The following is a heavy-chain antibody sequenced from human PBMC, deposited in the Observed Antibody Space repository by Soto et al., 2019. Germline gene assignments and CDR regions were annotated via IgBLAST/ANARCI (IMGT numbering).Heavy chain of an antibody. CDR1: GYTFTSYG. D-gene: IGHD6-13*01. CDR3: ARDAAAGLNDY. CDR2: ISAYNGNT. V-gene: IGHV1-18*01. Sequence: QVQLVQSGAEVKKPGASVKVSCKASGYTFTSYGISWVRQAPGQGLEWMGWISAYNGNTKYAQKFQGRVTMTTDTPTSTAYMEVRSLRSDDTAVYYCARDAAAGLNDYCGQGTLVTVSS. J-gene: IGHJ4*02.